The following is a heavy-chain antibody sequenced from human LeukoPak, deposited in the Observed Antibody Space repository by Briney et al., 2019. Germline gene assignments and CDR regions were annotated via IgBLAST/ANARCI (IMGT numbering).Heavy chain of an antibody. J-gene: IGHJ4*02. CDR3: ARGVEVVDY. CDR2: IYYSETT. V-gene: IGHV4-61*01. Sequence: SETLSLTCSVSGGSVSSGSYYWGWIRPPPGRGLEWIGYIYYSETTNYNPSLKSRVTISVDTSKNQFSLKLSSVTAADTAVYYCARGVEVVDYWGQGILVTVSS. CDR1: GGSVSSGSYY. D-gene: IGHD2-15*01.